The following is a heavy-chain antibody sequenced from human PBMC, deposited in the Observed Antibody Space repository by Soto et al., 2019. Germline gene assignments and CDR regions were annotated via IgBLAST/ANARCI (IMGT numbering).Heavy chain of an antibody. CDR1: GFTFSSYG. D-gene: IGHD1-26*01. V-gene: IGHV3-30*18. Sequence: QVQLVESGGGVVQPGRSLRLSCAASGFTFSSYGMHWVRQAPGKGLEWVAVISYDGSNKYYADSVKGRFTISRDNSKNTLYLQMNSLRAEDTAVYYCAKDSGEDGMDVWGRGSTVTVCS. CDR3: AKDSGEDGMDV. J-gene: IGHJ6*02. CDR2: ISYDGSNK.